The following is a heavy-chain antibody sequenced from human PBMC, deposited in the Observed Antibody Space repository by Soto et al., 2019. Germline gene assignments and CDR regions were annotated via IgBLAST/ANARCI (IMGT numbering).Heavy chain of an antibody. Sequence: WASVKVSCKASGYTFSRYYIYWVRQAPGQGLEWMGAINPSGGITTYAQKFQGRVTMTSDTSTRTVYMELSSLRSEDTAVYYCARPQGLASYHYYYGMDVWGQGTTVTVS. CDR3: ARPQGLASYHYYYGMDV. J-gene: IGHJ6*02. V-gene: IGHV1-46*01. CDR2: INPSGGIT. D-gene: IGHD5-12*01. CDR1: GYTFSRYY.